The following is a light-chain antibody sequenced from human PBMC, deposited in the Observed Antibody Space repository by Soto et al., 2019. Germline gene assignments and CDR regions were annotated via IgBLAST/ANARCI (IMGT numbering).Light chain of an antibody. CDR2: DAS. Sequence: VLTQSPDTLSLSPGERATLSCRATETVGSNLAWFQQKPGQTPRLLIYDASTRVTGIPARFRGSGYGRDFTLTISSLEPEDFAVYYCQQRSGWPPLNVGGGTKVEIK. V-gene: IGKV3-11*02. CDR1: ETVGSN. CDR3: QQRSGWPPLN. J-gene: IGKJ4*01.